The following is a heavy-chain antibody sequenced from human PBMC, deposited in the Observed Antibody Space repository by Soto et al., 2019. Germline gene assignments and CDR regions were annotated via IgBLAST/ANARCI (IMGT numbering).Heavy chain of an antibody. CDR3: ARGDSTDCSNGVCSFFYNHDMDV. J-gene: IGHJ6*02. CDR1: GYSFTDYH. D-gene: IGHD2-8*01. V-gene: IGHV1-2*04. CDR2: INPKSGGT. Sequence: ASVKVACKAPGYSFTDYHIHWVRQAPGQGLEWLGRINPKSGGTSTAQKFQGWVTLTTDTSISTASMELTRLTSDDTAIYYCARGDSTDCSNGVCSFFYNHDMDVWGQGTTVTVSS.